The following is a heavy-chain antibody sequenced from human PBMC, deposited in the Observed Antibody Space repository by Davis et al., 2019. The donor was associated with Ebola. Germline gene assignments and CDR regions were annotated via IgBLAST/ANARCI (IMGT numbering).Heavy chain of an antibody. V-gene: IGHV3-11*04. Sequence: GESLKISCAASGFTFSDYYMSWIRQAPGKGLEWVSYISGGGRTIYYADSVKGRFTISRDNAKNSLYLQMNSLRAEDTAVYYCARGGGGYSFTSFDYWGQGTLVTVSS. CDR3: ARGGGGYSFTSFDY. CDR2: ISGGGRTI. CDR1: GFTFSDYY. D-gene: IGHD5-18*01. J-gene: IGHJ4*02.